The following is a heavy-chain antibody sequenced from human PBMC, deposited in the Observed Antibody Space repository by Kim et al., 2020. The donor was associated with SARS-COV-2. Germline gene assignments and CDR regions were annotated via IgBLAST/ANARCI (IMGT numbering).Heavy chain of an antibody. CDR1: GFTVSSNY. Sequence: GGSLRLSCAASGFTVSSNYMSWVRQAPGKGLEWVSVIYSGGSTYYADSVKGRFTISRDNSKNTLYLQMNSLRAEDTAVYYCARVRRSAGYCTNGVCYTSGGGFDYWGQGTLVTVSS. J-gene: IGHJ4*02. V-gene: IGHV3-53*01. CDR2: IYSGGST. D-gene: IGHD2-8*01. CDR3: ARVRRSAGYCTNGVCYTSGGGFDY.